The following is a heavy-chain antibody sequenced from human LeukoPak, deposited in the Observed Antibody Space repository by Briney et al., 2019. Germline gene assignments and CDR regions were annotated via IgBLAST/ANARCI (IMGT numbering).Heavy chain of an antibody. D-gene: IGHD3-10*01. CDR2: ISYDGTKK. CDR3: ARGGSRGVRFDY. J-gene: IGHJ4*02. Sequence: AGGSLRLSCAASGFTFSNYAIHWVRQAPGKGLEWVAVISYDGTKKYYADSVKGRFTISRDNSNNTLYLQMNSLRAEDTAVYYCARGGSRGVRFDYWGQGTLVTVSS. CDR1: GFTFSNYA. V-gene: IGHV3-30*04.